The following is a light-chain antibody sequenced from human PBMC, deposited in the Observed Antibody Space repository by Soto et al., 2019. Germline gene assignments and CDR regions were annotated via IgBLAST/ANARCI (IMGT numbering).Light chain of an antibody. CDR3: QQCHRYLT. CDR1: ESMSNC. V-gene: IGKV1-5*01. Sequence: DIQMTQSPSTLSASVGDRVTITVRASESMSNCLAWYQQKPGKAPKLLISGASSLQSGVPSRFSGSASGTEFTLTISSLQPDDIATYYCQQCHRYLTFGQGTKVDIK. J-gene: IGKJ1*01. CDR2: GAS.